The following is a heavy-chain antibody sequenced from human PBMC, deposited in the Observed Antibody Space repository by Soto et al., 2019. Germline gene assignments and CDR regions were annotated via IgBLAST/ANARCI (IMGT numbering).Heavy chain of an antibody. V-gene: IGHV3-23*01. D-gene: IGHD2-15*01. CDR1: GFIFNNYA. Sequence: GGSLRLSCSASGFIFNNYAMTWVRQGPGKGLEWVSTISSSGGGTYYADSVKGRFTISRDNSKNTLYLQMNSLRAEDTAVYYCTKANRYCSGANCFTFDYWGLGTLVTVSS. J-gene: IGHJ4*02. CDR2: ISSSGGGT. CDR3: TKANRYCSGANCFTFDY.